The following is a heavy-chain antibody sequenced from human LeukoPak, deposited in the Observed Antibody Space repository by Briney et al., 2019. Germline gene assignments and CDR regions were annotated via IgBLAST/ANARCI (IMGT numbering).Heavy chain of an antibody. J-gene: IGHJ4*02. CDR3: ARGGGSSSWYYFDY. CDR2: INSGNGNT. Sequence: ASVKVSCKASGYTFTSYAMHWVRQAPGQRLEWMGWINSGNGNTKYSQEFQGRVTITRDTSASTAYMELSSLRSEDTAVYYCARGGGSSSWYYFDYWGQGTLVTVS. V-gene: IGHV1-3*03. CDR1: GYTFTSYA. D-gene: IGHD6-13*01.